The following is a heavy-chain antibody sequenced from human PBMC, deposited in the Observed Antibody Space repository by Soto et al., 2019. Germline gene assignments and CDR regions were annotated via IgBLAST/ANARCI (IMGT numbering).Heavy chain of an antibody. CDR3: ARRLSGPKEEYNAYYFYGLDV. V-gene: IGHV5-10-1*01. J-gene: IGHJ6*02. CDR1: GYSFTTHW. Sequence: PGESLKIHRQGPGYSFTTHWITWVRQTPGKGLEWMGRIDPSNSYINNSPSFQGHVTISVDRSISTAYLQWSRLEASDNAINSCARRLSGPKEEYNAYYFYGLDVWGQGTKVTVSS. D-gene: IGHD1-1*01. CDR2: IDPSNSYI.